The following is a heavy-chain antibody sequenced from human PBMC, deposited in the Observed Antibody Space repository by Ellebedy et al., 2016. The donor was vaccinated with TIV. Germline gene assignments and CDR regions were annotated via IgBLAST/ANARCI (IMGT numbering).Heavy chain of an antibody. J-gene: IGHJ3*01. CDR2: TYYRSKWYN. D-gene: IGHD4-23*01. Sequence: MPSETLSLTCAISGDSVSSKSASWNWIRQSPSRGLEWLGRTYYRSKWYNDYAAFVKGRITVNPDTSKNQFSLQLSSVTPEDTAVYYCVFGNSVKKAFDVWGQGTVVAVSS. V-gene: IGHV6-1*01. CDR3: VFGNSVKKAFDV. CDR1: GDSVSSKSAS.